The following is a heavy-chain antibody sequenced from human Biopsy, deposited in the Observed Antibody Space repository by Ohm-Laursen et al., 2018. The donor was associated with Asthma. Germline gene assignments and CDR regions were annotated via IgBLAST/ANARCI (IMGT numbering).Heavy chain of an antibody. CDR2: INHSGST. CDR1: GDSSNSGGYS. D-gene: IGHD3-3*01. V-gene: IGHV4-34*01. J-gene: IGHJ5*02. CDR3: ARAASTTVFWSGYSHNWFDP. Sequence: GTLSLTCTVSGDSSNSGGYSWTWIRQPPGKGLEWIAEINHSGSTNYNPSLKSRVTMSVDTSKNQLFLNLSSVTAADTAVYYCARAASTTVFWSGYSHNWFDPWGQGTLVTVSS.